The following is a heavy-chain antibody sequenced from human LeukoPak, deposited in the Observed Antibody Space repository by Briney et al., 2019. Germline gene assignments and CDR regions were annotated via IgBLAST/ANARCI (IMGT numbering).Heavy chain of an antibody. CDR3: ASLVTTVTNLDY. J-gene: IGHJ4*01. Sequence: GGSLRLSCAASGFTFSSYSMNWVRQAPGKGLEWVSSISSSSSYIYYADSVKGRFTISRDNAKNSLYLQMNSLRAEDTAVYYCASLVTTVTNLDYWGQEPWSPSPQ. V-gene: IGHV3-21*01. D-gene: IGHD4-17*01. CDR2: ISSSSSYI. CDR1: GFTFSSYS.